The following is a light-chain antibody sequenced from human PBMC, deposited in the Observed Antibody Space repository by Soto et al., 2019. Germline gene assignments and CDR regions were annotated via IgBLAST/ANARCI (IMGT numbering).Light chain of an antibody. J-gene: IGKJ5*01. CDR2: DAI. V-gene: IGKV3-15*01. CDR1: QSAGNF. CDR3: QQYNNCSLST. Sequence: EILMTQSPSTLSVSPGETASLSCRASQSAGNFLAWYQQKPGQAPRLLIYDAIIRAPDGPARFSGSRSGREVTLTIISLQSEDYAVYYCQQYNNCSLSTFGQGTRLDI.